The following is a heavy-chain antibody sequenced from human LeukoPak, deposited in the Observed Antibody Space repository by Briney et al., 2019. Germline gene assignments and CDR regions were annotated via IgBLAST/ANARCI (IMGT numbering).Heavy chain of an antibody. Sequence: GGSLKLSCSASGLTFSVSAMHWVRQASGKGLEWVCRIKSKADNYASAYAASVKGRFTTSRDDSTNTEYLQMNSLNTEYTAVYYCTHPAYYYNVDVWGNGTTVTVSS. CDR2: IKSKADNYAS. CDR1: GLTFSVSA. J-gene: IGHJ6*01. CDR3: THPAYYYNVDV. D-gene: IGHD6-25*01. V-gene: IGHV3-73*01.